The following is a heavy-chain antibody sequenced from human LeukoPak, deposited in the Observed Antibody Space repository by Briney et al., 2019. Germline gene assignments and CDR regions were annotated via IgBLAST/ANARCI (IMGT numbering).Heavy chain of an antibody. CDR3: ARTTAGYSSSSSYDY. D-gene: IGHD6-6*01. J-gene: IGHJ4*02. Sequence: SVKVSCKGSGGTFSSYAISWVRQAPGQGLVWMGGTIPIFVTANYAQKFQGRVTITTDESTSTAYMELSSVRSEDTAVYYCARTTAGYSSSSSYDYWGQGTLVTVSS. CDR2: TIPIFVTA. V-gene: IGHV1-69*05. CDR1: GGTFSSYA.